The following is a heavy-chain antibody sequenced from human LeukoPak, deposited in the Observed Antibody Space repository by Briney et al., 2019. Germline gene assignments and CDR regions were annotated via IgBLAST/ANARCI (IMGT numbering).Heavy chain of an antibody. CDR1: GFTFSSYA. CDR3: AKLSSSGWLPTDAFDI. V-gene: IGHV3-23*01. CDR2: ISGSGGST. J-gene: IGHJ3*02. D-gene: IGHD6-19*01. Sequence: PGGSLRLSCAASGFTFSSYAMSWVRQAPGKGLEWVSAISGSGGSTYYADSVKGRFTISRDNSKNTLYLQMNSLRAEDTAVYYCAKLSSSGWLPTDAFDIWGQGTMVTVSS.